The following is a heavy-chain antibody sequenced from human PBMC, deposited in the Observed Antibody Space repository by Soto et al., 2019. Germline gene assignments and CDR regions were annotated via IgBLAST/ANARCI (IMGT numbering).Heavy chain of an antibody. V-gene: IGHV4-34*01. J-gene: IGHJ5*02. CDR3: ASSGCSSTSCPAEFDP. D-gene: IGHD2-2*01. CDR1: GGSFSGYY. Sequence: PSETLSLTCAVYGGSFSGYYWSWIRQPPGKGLEWIGEINHSGSTNYNPSLKSRVTISVGTSKNQFSLKLSSVTAADTAVYYCASSGCSSTSCPAEFDPWGQGTLVTVSS. CDR2: INHSGST.